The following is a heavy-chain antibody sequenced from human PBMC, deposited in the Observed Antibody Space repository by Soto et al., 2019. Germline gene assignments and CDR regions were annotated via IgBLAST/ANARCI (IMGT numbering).Heavy chain of an antibody. D-gene: IGHD2-15*01. V-gene: IGHV3-21*01. CDR3: ARQYCSGGSFTRVCHANDY. J-gene: IGHJ4*02. CDR1: GFTFSSYS. Sequence: PGGSLRLSCAASGFTFSSYSMNWVRQAPGKGLEWVSSISSSSSYIYYADSVKGRFTISRDNAKNSLYLQMNSLRAEDTAVYYCARQYCSGGSFTRVCHANDYWGQGTLVTVSS. CDR2: ISSSSSYI.